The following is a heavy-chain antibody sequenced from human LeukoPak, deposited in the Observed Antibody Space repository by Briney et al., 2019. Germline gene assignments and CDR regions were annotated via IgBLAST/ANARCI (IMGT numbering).Heavy chain of an antibody. V-gene: IGHV3-23*01. Sequence: AGSLRLSCAASGYTFSRYAMSWLRQAPGKGLEWVSAISGSGGSTYYADSVKGRFTIYRENSKNTLYLQMNTLRAEDPADDYCSKDLGGIQFGYWGEGALVTVSS. CDR1: GYTFSRYA. J-gene: IGHJ4*02. CDR2: ISGSGGST. CDR3: SKDLGGIQFGY. D-gene: IGHD3-16*01.